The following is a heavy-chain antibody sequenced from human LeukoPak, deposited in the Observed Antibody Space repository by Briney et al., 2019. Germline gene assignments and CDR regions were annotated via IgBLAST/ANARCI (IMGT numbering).Heavy chain of an antibody. CDR3: ARGRGGDNSNWFDP. V-gene: IGHV3-21*01. CDR1: GFTFSDYS. Sequence: GGSLRLSCAASGFTFSDYSMNWVRLAPGKGLEWVSAIIKSGSHIYYADSVKGRFTISRDNANNSLYLQMTGLRDEDTAVYYCARGRGGDNSNWFDPWGPGTLVTVSS. D-gene: IGHD4-23*01. CDR2: IIKSGSHI. J-gene: IGHJ5*02.